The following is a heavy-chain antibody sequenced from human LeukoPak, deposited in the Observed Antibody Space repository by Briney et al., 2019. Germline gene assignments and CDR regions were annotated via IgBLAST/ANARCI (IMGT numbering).Heavy chain of an antibody. J-gene: IGHJ4*02. V-gene: IGHV3-23*01. CDR1: GFTFSTYA. D-gene: IGHD5-18*01. CDR3: AKDQIASEYNYGQFDY. CDR2: ISPSGGTT. Sequence: RGSPRLSCAASGFTFSTYAMSWVRQAPGKGLEWVSAISPSGGTTRYADSVKGRCTISRDNAKNTLDLQMNSLRAEDTAVYYCAKDQIASEYNYGQFDYWGQGPLFTVSS.